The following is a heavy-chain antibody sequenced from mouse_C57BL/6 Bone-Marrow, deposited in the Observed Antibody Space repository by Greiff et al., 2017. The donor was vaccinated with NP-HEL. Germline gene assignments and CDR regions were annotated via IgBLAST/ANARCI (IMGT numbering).Heavy chain of an antibody. J-gene: IGHJ2*01. D-gene: IGHD1-1*01. CDR3: AREGTTVVDFDY. CDR2: IDPSDSYT. Sequence: QVQLQQPGAELVKPGASVKLSCKASGYTFTSYWMQWVKQRPGLGLEWIGEIDPSDSYTNYNQKFKGKATLTVDTSSSTAYMQLSSLTSEDSAVYYCAREGTTVVDFDYWGQGTTLTVSS. V-gene: IGHV1-50*01. CDR1: GYTFTSYW.